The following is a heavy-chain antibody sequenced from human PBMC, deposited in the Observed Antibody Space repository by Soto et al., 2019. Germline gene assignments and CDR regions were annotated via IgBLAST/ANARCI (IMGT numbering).Heavy chain of an antibody. V-gene: IGHV4-4*07. J-gene: IGHJ4*02. CDR1: GGSISGYY. CDR3: ARDRGYRSGSFGS. D-gene: IGHD5-18*01. CDR2: IYSDGTT. Sequence: KSSETLSLTCIVSGGSISGYYWSWIRQPAGKELEWIGRIYSDGTTNYNPSLKGRGTMSVDTSKKQISLKLTSVTAADTAMYYCARDRGYRSGSFGSRGQGVLVTVSS.